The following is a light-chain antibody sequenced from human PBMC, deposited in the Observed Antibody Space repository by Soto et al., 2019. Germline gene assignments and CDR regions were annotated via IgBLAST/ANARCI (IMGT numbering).Light chain of an antibody. J-gene: IGKJ1*01. CDR2: DAS. V-gene: IGKV1-5*01. Sequence: DLQMTQSPSTLSASVGDRVTITCRASQSISSWLAWYQQKPGKAPKLLIYDASSLESGVPSRVSGSGSGTEFTLTISSLQPDDFATYYCQQYNSYTWTFGQGTMVEIK. CDR3: QQYNSYTWT. CDR1: QSISSW.